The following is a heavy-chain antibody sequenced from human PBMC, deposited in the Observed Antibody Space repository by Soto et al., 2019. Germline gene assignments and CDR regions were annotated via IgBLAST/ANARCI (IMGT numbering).Heavy chain of an antibody. CDR2: SRGSGGST. J-gene: IGHJ4*02. CDR1: GFTFSSYA. Sequence: EVQLLESGGGLVQPGGSLRLSCAASGFTFSSYAMSWVRQAPGKGLEWVSASRGSGGSTYYADSVKGRFTISRDNSKNPLYLQMNSLRAEDTAVDYCARTMVRGVTDYWGQGTLVTVSS. CDR3: ARTMVRGVTDY. D-gene: IGHD3-10*01. V-gene: IGHV3-23*01.